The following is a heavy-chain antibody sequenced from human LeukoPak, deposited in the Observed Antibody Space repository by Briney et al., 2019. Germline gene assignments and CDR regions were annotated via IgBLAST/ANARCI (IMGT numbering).Heavy chain of an antibody. CDR2: IYYSGST. Sequence: SETLSLTCTVSGGSISSYYWSWIRQPPGKGLEWIGYIYYSGSTNYNPSLKSRVTISVDTSKNQFSLKLSSVTAADTAVYYCARDSRDGYNFYAFDIWGQGTMVTVSS. CDR3: ARDSRDGYNFYAFDI. J-gene: IGHJ3*02. D-gene: IGHD5-24*01. V-gene: IGHV4-59*01. CDR1: GGSISSYY.